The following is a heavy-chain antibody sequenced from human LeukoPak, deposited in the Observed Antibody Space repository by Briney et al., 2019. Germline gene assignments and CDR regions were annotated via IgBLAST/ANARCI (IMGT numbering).Heavy chain of an antibody. V-gene: IGHV5-51*03. CDR3: ACRDLTSTWSFP. D-gene: IGHD6-13*01. CDR2: IYPGDLRV. J-gene: IGHJ5*02. CDR1: GYSFTSYW. Sequence: PGETLKISCQGFGYSFTSYWIGWVRQMPGKGMEWMGVIYPGDLRVRYNPSFQGQVTISVGKSINTAYLQWVSLRASDSAMYYCACRDLTSTWSFPWGQGTLVTVSS.